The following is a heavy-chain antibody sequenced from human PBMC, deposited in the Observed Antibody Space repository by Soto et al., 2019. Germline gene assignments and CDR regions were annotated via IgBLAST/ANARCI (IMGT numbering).Heavy chain of an antibody. Sequence: GASVKVSCKVSGYTLTELSMHWVRQAPGKGLEWMGGFDPEDGETIYAQKFQGRVTMTEDTSTDTAYMELSSLRSEDTAVYYCATLPGGSSGGYYYMDVWGKGTTVTVSS. V-gene: IGHV1-24*01. J-gene: IGHJ6*03. CDR3: ATLPGGSSGGYYYMDV. D-gene: IGHD6-19*01. CDR1: GYTLTELS. CDR2: FDPEDGET.